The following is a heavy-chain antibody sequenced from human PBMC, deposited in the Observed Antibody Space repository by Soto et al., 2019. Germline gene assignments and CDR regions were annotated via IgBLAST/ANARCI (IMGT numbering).Heavy chain of an antibody. CDR1: GYTFTSYG. Sequence: QVQLVQSGAEVKKPGASVKVSCKASGYTFTSYGISWVRQAPGQGLEWMGWISAYNGNTNYAQKLQGRVTMTTATSPRTAYMELRSLRSDDTAVYYCASGSRGYCSSTSCYPLDYWGQGTLVTVSS. D-gene: IGHD2-2*01. J-gene: IGHJ4*02. CDR3: ASGSRGYCSSTSCYPLDY. CDR2: ISAYNGNT. V-gene: IGHV1-18*04.